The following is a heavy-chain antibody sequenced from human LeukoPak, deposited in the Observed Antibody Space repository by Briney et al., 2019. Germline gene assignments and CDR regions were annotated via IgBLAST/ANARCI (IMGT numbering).Heavy chain of an antibody. Sequence: GGSLRLSCAASGFTFSDYYMSWIRQAPGEGLEWVSYISSSGSTIYYADSVKGRFTISRDNAKNSLYLQMSSLRAEDTAVYYCARGLFFLGDARLDYWGQGTLVTVSS. V-gene: IGHV3-11*01. CDR3: ARGLFFLGDARLDY. J-gene: IGHJ4*02. CDR2: ISSSGSTI. CDR1: GFTFSDYY. D-gene: IGHD3-16*01.